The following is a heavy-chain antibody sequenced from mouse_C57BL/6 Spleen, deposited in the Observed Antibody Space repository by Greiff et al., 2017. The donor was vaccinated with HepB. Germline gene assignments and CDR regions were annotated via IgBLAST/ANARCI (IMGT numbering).Heavy chain of an antibody. CDR3: TTSYGSSYDYFGY. Sequence: VQLQQSGAELVRPGASVKLSCTASGFNIKDYYMHWVKQRPEQGLEWIGRIDPEDGDTEYAPKFQGKATMTADTSSNTAYLQLSSLTSEDTAVYYCTTSYGSSYDYFGYWGQGTTLTVSS. CDR2: IDPEDGDT. J-gene: IGHJ2*01. V-gene: IGHV14-1*01. CDR1: GFNIKDYY. D-gene: IGHD1-1*01.